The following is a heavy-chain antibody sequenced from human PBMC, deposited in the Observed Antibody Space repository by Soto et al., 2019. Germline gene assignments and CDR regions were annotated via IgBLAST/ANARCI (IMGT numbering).Heavy chain of an antibody. CDR1: ENTLTGLP. J-gene: IGHJ4*02. Sequence: ASVKVSCKVSENTLTGLPMHWVRQAPGKGLEWMGSLDLQESERFFAQRFQGRVTMSEDTSTDTAYMELSSLKSEDTAVYYCTAGVTTLDYWGQGTLVTVSS. V-gene: IGHV1-24*01. CDR2: LDLQESER. D-gene: IGHD4-17*01. CDR3: TAGVTTLDY.